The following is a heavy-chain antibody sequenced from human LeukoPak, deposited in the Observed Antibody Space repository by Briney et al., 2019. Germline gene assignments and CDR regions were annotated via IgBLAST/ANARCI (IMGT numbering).Heavy chain of an antibody. J-gene: IGHJ3*02. V-gene: IGHV1-69*01. CDR2: IIPILGTP. Sequence: ASVKVSCKSSGGTFSTYAITWVRQAPGQGLEWMGGIIPILGTPNYAQKFQGRVTITADESTNTAYMELSSLIPEDTAVYYCARATKWNYAFDIWGQGTMVTVSS. CDR3: ARATKWNYAFDI. CDR1: GGTFSTYA. D-gene: IGHD1-7*01.